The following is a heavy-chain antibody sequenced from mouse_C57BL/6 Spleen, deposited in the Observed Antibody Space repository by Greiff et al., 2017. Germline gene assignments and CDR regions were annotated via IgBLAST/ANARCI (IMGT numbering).Heavy chain of an antibody. CDR3: ARWLLLYWYFEV. V-gene: IGHV1-82*01. CDR1: GYAFSSSW. CDR2: IYPGDGDT. J-gene: IGHJ1*03. D-gene: IGHD2-3*01. Sequence: QVQLQQSGPELVKPGASVKISCKASGYAFSSSWMNWVKQRPGKGLEWIGRIYPGDGDTNYNGKFKGKATLTADKSSSTAYMQLSSLTSEDSAVYFCARWLLLYWYFEVWGTGTTVTVSS.